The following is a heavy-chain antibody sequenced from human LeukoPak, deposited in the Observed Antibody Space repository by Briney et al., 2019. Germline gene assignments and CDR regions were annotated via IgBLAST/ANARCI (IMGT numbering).Heavy chain of an antibody. V-gene: IGHV3-48*01. Sequence: GGSPRLSCAASGFTFSSYSMNWVRQAPGKGLEWVSYISSSSSTIYYADSVKGRFTISRDNAKNSLYLQMNSLRAEDTAVYYCARAPYYYDSSGYPYWGQGTLVTVSS. CDR2: ISSSSSTI. D-gene: IGHD3-22*01. J-gene: IGHJ4*02. CDR3: ARAPYYYDSSGYPY. CDR1: GFTFSSYS.